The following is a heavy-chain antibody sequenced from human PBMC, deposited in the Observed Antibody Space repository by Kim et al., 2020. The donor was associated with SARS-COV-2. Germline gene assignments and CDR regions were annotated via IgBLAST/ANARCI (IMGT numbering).Heavy chain of an antibody. V-gene: IGHV3-30*04. Sequence: GGSLRLSCEASGFNFNNFGMHWVRQAPGKGLEWVAVISYEGSKKYYIDSVKGRFTISRDNSKNTLYLQMNSLRVEDTAVYYCARAIGVCWLTQSVTSLSFWGQGSLVTVSS. CDR2: ISYEGSKK. D-gene: IGHD2-21*02. CDR3: ARAIGVCWLTQSVTSLSF. CDR1: GFNFNNFG. J-gene: IGHJ4*02.